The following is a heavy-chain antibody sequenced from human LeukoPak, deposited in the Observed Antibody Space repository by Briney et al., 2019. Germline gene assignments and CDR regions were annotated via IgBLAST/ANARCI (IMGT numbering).Heavy chain of an antibody. V-gene: IGHV3-74*01. D-gene: IGHD3-9*01. CDR2: INSDGSST. J-gene: IGHJ4*02. Sequence: GGSLRLSCAASGFTFSSYWMHWVRQAPGKGLVWVSRINSDGSSTSYADSVKGRFTISRDNAKNTLYLQMNSLRAEDTAVYYCARGRYFDWRYFDYWGQGTLVTVSS. CDR1: GFTFSSYW. CDR3: ARGRYFDWRYFDY.